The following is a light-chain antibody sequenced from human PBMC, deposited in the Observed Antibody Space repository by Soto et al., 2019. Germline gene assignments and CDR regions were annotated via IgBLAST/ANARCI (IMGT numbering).Light chain of an antibody. J-gene: IGLJ1*01. CDR2: DVS. CDR1: SSDVGGYNY. Sequence: QSALTQPRSVSGSPGKSVTISCTGTSSDVGGYNYVSWYQHHPGKAPKLMIYDVSKRPSGVPDRFSGSKSGNTASLTISGLQAADEADYYCCSYAGSYTFYVFGTGTKVAVL. V-gene: IGLV2-11*01. CDR3: CSYAGSYTFYV.